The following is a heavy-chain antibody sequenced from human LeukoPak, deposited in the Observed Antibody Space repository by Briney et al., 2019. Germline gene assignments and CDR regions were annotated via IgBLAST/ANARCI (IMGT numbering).Heavy chain of an antibody. CDR2: IYYSGST. D-gene: IGHD6-6*01. CDR1: GGSISSYY. CDR3: ARRRYSSSFHYYYMDV. Sequence: PSETLSLTCTVSGGSISSYYWSWIRQPPGKGLEWIGYIYYSGSTNYNPSLKSRVTISVDTSKNQFSLKLNSVTAADTAVYYCARRRYSSSFHYYYMDVWGKGTTVTVSS. J-gene: IGHJ6*03. V-gene: IGHV4-59*08.